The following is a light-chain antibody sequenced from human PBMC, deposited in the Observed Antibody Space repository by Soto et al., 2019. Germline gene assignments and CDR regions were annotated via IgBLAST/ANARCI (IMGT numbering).Light chain of an antibody. J-gene: IGLJ2*01. CDR3: LLYYGGAHVV. V-gene: IGLV7-43*01. CDR2: STT. CDR1: SGVVTSDNY. Sequence: QAVVTQEPSLTVSPGGTVTLTCASSSGVVTSDNYPHWFQQKPGQAPRALIYSTTFKHSWTPARFSGSLLGGKAALTLSSVQAADEAEYYCLLYYGGAHVVFGGGTKLTVL.